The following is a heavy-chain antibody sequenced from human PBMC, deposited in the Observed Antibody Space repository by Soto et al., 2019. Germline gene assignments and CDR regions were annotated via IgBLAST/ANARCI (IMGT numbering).Heavy chain of an antibody. CDR3: ARSRGGYDSSGYYFDY. D-gene: IGHD3-22*01. Sequence: GESLKISCKGSGYSFTSYWIGWVRQMPGKGLEWMGIIYPGDSDTRYSPSFQGQVTISADKSISPAYLQWSSLKASDAAMYYCARSRGGYDSSGYYFDYWGQGTLVTVSS. CDR1: GYSFTSYW. CDR2: IYPGDSDT. V-gene: IGHV5-51*01. J-gene: IGHJ4*02.